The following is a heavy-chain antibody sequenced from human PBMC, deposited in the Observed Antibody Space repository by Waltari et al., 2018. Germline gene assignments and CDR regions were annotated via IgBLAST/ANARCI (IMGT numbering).Heavy chain of an antibody. CDR2: FSIGGGTT. CDR1: GFTFSTYH. Sequence: EVQLLESGGGLVQPGGSLRLSCAAYGFTFSTYHMSWVSQGPGKGLEWISSFSIGGGTTYYADSVKGRFTISRDNSKNMLYLQMNSLRVEDTAVYYCARNVVDRGADYWGQGTLVTVSS. V-gene: IGHV3-23*01. J-gene: IGHJ4*02. D-gene: IGHD1-26*01. CDR3: ARNVVDRGADY.